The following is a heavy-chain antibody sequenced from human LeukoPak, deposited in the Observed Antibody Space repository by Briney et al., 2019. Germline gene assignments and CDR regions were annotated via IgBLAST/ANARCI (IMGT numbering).Heavy chain of an antibody. CDR2: INHSGGT. D-gene: IGHD3-10*01. J-gene: IGHJ5*02. V-gene: IGHV4-34*01. Sequence: SETLSLTCAVYGGSFSGYYWSWIRQPPGKGLEWIGEINHSGGTNYNPSLKSRVTISVDTSKNQFSLKLSSVTAADTAVYYCARGLGGYGSGPWFDPWGQGTLVTVSS. CDR3: ARGLGGYGSGPWFDP. CDR1: GGSFSGYY.